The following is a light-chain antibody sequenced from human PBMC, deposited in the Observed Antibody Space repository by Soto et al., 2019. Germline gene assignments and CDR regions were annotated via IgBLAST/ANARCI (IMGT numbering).Light chain of an antibody. CDR2: GAS. V-gene: IGKV3-20*01. CDR3: QQYGSSPGYT. J-gene: IGKJ2*01. CDR1: QSVSSSY. Sequence: EIVLTQSPGTLSLSPGERATLSCRASQSVSSSYLAWYQQKPGQAPRLLIYGASSRATGIPDRFGGSGSGTDFTLTISRLEPEAFAVYYCQQYGSSPGYTFGQGTKLEIK.